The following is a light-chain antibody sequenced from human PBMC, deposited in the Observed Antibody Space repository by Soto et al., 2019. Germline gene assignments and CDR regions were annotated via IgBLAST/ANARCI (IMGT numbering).Light chain of an antibody. CDR1: TSDIGDYNY. CDR2: LVS. J-gene: IGLJ1*01. V-gene: IGLV2-14*01. Sequence: QSALTQPASVSGSPGQSITISCTGTTSDIGDYNYVSWYQHLPDKVPKLIISLVSNRPSGVSNRFSGSKSGNTASLTISGLQAEDEGDYYCTSWGIFGPGTKPTVL. CDR3: TSWGI.